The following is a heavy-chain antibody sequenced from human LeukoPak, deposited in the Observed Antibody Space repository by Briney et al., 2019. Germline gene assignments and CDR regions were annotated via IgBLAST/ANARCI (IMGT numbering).Heavy chain of an antibody. CDR1: GGSFINYY. Sequence: PSETLSLTCAVYGGSFINYYGSWIRQSPEKGLEWIGEINDSGTINYNPSLMSRVTISVDKSKNQFSLKLSSVTAADTAVYYCARRWNYVRNYYIDVWGKGATVSVSS. J-gene: IGHJ6*03. CDR3: ARRWNYVRNYYIDV. CDR2: INDSGTI. V-gene: IGHV4-34*01. D-gene: IGHD1-7*01.